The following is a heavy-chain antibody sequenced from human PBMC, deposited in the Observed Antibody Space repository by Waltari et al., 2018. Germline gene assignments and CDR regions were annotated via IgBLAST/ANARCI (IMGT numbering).Heavy chain of an antibody. V-gene: IGHV1-18*01. D-gene: IGHD3-3*02. CDR2: ISVYNGNT. CDR3: ARTSLLAVDGLNHY. CDR1: GYTLPSHA. J-gene: IGHJ4*02. Sequence: QVQLVQSGAEVKKPGASVKVSCKASGYTLPSHAISWVRQAPGQGLEWMGWISVYNGNTNYAQKFQDRVTMTTDTSTSTAYMELRSLRSDDTAVYYCARTSLLAVDGLNHYWGQGTLVTVSS.